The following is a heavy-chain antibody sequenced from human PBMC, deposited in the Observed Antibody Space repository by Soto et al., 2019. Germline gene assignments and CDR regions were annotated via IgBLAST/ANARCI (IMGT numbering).Heavy chain of an antibody. CDR3: AKLIAPAEVGYYFDY. CDR1: GFTFSSHA. D-gene: IGHD6-13*01. CDR2: ISTGGDGT. Sequence: GGSLRLSCAASGFTFSSHAMSWVRQAPGKGLEWVSAISTGGDGTYYADSVKGRFTISRDTSMHTLYLQMNSLRAEDTAVYYCAKLIAPAEVGYYFDYWGQGTLVTVSS. V-gene: IGHV3-23*01. J-gene: IGHJ4*02.